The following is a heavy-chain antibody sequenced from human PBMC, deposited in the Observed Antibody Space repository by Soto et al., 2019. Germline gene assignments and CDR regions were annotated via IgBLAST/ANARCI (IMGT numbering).Heavy chain of an antibody. Sequence: SVKVSCKASVGPFSRDGINWVRQAPGQGLEWMGGIIPIFGTANYAQKFQGRVTITADASTSTAYIRLSSLKSEDTPVDFSARLAIATEPTGVDSWGQGTLVTVSS. CDR1: VGPFSRDG. CDR2: IIPIFGTA. D-gene: IGHD1-26*01. CDR3: ARLAIATEPTGVDS. V-gene: IGHV1-69*13. J-gene: IGHJ4*02.